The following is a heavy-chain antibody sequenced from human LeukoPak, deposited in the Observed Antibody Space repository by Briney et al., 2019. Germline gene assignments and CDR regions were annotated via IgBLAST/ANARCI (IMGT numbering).Heavy chain of an antibody. CDR1: GGSFNGYY. D-gene: IGHD2-2*01. J-gene: IGHJ3*02. CDR2: INHSGST. CDR3: ATRVGYCSSTSCYLGAFDI. V-gene: IGHV4-34*01. Sequence: SETLSLTCAVYGGSFNGYYWNWIRQSPGTGLEWIGEINHSGSTNYNPSLMSRVTISVDTSKNQFSLKLSSVTAADTAVYYCATRVGYCSSTSCYLGAFDIWGQGTMVTVSS.